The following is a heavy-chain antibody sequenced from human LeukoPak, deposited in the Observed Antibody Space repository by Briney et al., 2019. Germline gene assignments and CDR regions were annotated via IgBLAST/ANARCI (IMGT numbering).Heavy chain of an antibody. V-gene: IGHV3-21*01. Sequence: GGSLRLSCVASRFTFSSYSMTWVRRAPGTGLEWVSSISFGGGHIFYTDSVKGRFTIFRDDSKYSLYLEMNSLRAEDTAVYFCARIVLTPPYGMDVWGQGTTVTVSS. D-gene: IGHD2/OR15-2a*01. CDR3: ARIVLTPPYGMDV. J-gene: IGHJ6*02. CDR1: RFTFSSYS. CDR2: ISFGGGHI.